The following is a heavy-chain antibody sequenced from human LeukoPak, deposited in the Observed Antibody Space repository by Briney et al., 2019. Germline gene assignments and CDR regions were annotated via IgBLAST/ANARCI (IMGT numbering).Heavy chain of an antibody. CDR1: GFSLTTTGVA. D-gene: IGHD1-1*01. CDR2: IFWDDDK. Sequence: SGPTLVNPTQTLTLTCSFSGFSLTTTGVAVGWIRQPPGKALEWLALIFWDDDKKYSPSLKSRVTITKDTSNNQVVLIITNVDPVDTATYHCVRRQTGSTSFDYWGQGTLVIVSS. V-gene: IGHV2-5*02. CDR3: VRRQTGSTSFDY. J-gene: IGHJ4*02.